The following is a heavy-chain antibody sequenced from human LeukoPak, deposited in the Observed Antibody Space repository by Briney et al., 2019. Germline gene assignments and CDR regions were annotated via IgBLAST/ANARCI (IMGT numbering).Heavy chain of an antibody. J-gene: IGHJ6*03. CDR1: GGSITRSSYH. Sequence: SETLSLTCTVSGGSITRSSYHWGWIRQPPGKGLEWIGSIYYSGTTYYNPSLKSRVTILVDTSKNQFSLKLSSVTAADTAVYYCARERGMVRGVISYYYYYMDVWGKGTTVTISS. CDR3: ARERGMVRGVISYYYYYMDV. CDR2: IYYSGTT. D-gene: IGHD3-10*01. V-gene: IGHV4-39*07.